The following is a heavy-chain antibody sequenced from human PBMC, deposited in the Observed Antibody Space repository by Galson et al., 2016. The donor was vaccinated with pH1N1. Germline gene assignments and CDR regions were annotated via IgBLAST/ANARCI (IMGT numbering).Heavy chain of an antibody. D-gene: IGHD5-12*01. CDR3: AHREVTITNAFDV. CDR2: IYWDDDQ. V-gene: IGHV2-5*02. J-gene: IGHJ3*01. Sequence: PALVTPPQTLTLTCTFSGFSVRTSGVGVAWIRQPPGKALEWLALIYWDDDQRYSPSLKNRLTITKDISKNQVVLTMTNMDPADTATYYCAHREVTITNAFDVWGQGTMVTVSS. CDR1: GFSVRTSGVG.